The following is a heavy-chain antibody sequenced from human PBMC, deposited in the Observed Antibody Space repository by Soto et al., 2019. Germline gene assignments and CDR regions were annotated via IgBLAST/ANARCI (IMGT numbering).Heavy chain of an antibody. Sequence: SVKVSCKASGFTFTSSAVQWVRQARGQRLEWIGCIVVGSGNTNYAQKFQERVTITRDMSTSTAYMELSSLRSEDTAVYYCAAETYCYDSSDPRGMGGWGQGTTGAVAS. CDR2: IVVGSGNT. CDR1: GFTFTSSA. V-gene: IGHV1-58*01. D-gene: IGHD3-22*01. CDR3: AAETYCYDSSDPRGMGG. J-gene: IGHJ6*02.